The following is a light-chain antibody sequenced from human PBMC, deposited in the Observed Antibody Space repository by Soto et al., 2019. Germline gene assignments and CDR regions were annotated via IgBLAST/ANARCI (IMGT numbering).Light chain of an antibody. CDR3: SSYTSSSPCV. Sequence: QSALTQPASVSGSPGQSITISCTGTSSDVGGYKYVSWYQQHPGKAPKLMIYEVSNRPSGVSNRFSGPKSGSTASLTISGLQAEDEADYYCSSYTSSSPCVFGTGTKVTVL. V-gene: IGLV2-14*01. CDR2: EVS. CDR1: SSDVGGYKY. J-gene: IGLJ1*01.